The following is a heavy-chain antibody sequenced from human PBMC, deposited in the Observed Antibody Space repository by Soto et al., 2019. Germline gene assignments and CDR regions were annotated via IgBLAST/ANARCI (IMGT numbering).Heavy chain of an antibody. Sequence: PGGSLRLSCAACGFTFSSYAMSWARQAPGKGLEWVSAISGSGGSTYYAASVKGRFTISRDNSKKTLYLQMNRLRAEDTAVYYYANSPRADPPGYYYYYGMDVWGQGTRVTVSS. V-gene: IGHV3-23*01. J-gene: IGHJ6*02. CDR2: ISGSGGST. CDR3: ANSPRADPPGYYYYYGMDV. D-gene: IGHD6-13*01. CDR1: GFTFSSYA.